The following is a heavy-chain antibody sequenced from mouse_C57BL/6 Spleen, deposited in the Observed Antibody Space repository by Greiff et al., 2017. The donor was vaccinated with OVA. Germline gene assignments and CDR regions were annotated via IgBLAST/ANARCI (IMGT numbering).Heavy chain of an antibody. CDR1: GYSITSGYY. V-gene: IGHV3-6*01. J-gene: IGHJ4*01. CDR3: ARDDYEGHYYAMDY. D-gene: IGHD2-4*01. Sequence: VQLKESGPGLVKPSQSLSLTCSVTGYSITSGYYWNWIRQFPGNKLEWMGYISYDGSNNYNPSLKNRISITRDTSKNQFFLKLNSVTTEDTATYYCARDDYEGHYYAMDYWGQGTSVTVSS. CDR2: ISYDGSN.